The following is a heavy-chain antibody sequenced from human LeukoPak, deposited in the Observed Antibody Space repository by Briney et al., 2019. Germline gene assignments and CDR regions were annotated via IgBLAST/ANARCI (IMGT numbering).Heavy chain of an antibody. J-gene: IGHJ4*02. CDR1: GGSISSGDYY. Sequence: SQTLSLTCTVSGGSISSGDYYWSWIRQPPGKGLEWIGYIYYSGSTYYNPSLKSRVTISIDTSKNQFSLKLSSVTAADTAVYCARVRGAAYDYWGRGTLVTVSS. D-gene: IGHD3-10*01. CDR3: ARVRGAAYDY. CDR2: IYYSGST. V-gene: IGHV4-30-4*01.